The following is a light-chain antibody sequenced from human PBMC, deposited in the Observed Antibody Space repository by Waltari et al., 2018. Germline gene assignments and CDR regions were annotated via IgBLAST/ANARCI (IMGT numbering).Light chain of an antibody. CDR2: AAS. J-gene: IGKJ3*01. V-gene: IGKV1-39*01. CDR1: QSITMY. CDR3: QQTYIAPR. Sequence: DIQMTQSPSPLSASVGDRVTITCRASQSITMYLNWYQQKAGKAPKLLIYAASILQSGVPSRFSGSGSGTDFTLTISNLQPEDFATYFSQQTYIAPRFVPGTKVDFK.